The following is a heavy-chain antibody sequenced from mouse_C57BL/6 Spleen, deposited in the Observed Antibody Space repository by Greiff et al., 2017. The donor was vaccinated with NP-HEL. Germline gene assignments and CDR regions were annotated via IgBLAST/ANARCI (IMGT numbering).Heavy chain of an antibody. V-gene: IGHV1-81*01. CDR3: ARKEDYCDY. J-gene: IGHJ2*01. CDR2: IYPRSGNT. CDR1: GYTFTSYG. Sequence: QVQLQQSGAELARPGASVKLSCKASGYTFTSYGISWVKQRTGQGLEWIGEIYPRSGNTYYNEKFKGKATLTADKSSSTAYMELRSLTSEDSAVYFCARKEDYCDYWGQGTTLTVSS.